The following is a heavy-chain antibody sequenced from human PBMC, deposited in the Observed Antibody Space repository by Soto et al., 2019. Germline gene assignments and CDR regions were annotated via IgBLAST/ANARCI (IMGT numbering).Heavy chain of an antibody. V-gene: IGHV4-39*01. CDR2: IYYSGST. Sequence: PSETLCLTCTVSGGSISSSSYNWGCIRQPPGRRLVWIGSIYYSGSTYYNPSLKSGVTTSVGTYIKQFSLKLRYVTAADTAVYYCARHVRVGATARGYYCIDVWGQLTTVTASS. CDR1: GGSISSSSYN. J-gene: IGHJ6*02. D-gene: IGHD1-26*01. CDR3: ARHVRVGATARGYYCIDV.